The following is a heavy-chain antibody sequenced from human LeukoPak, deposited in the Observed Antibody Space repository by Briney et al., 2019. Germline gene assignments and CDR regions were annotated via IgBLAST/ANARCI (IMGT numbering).Heavy chain of an antibody. CDR2: INTNTGNP. V-gene: IGHV7-4-1*02. CDR1: GYTFTSYA. D-gene: IGHD1-20*01. CDR3: AKSDNWDNFDY. Sequence: GASVKVSCKASGYTFTSYAMNWVRQAPGQGLEWMGWINTNTGNPTYAQGFTGRFVFSLDTSASTAYLQISSLKAEDTAVYYCAKSDNWDNFDYWGQGTLVTVSS. J-gene: IGHJ4*02.